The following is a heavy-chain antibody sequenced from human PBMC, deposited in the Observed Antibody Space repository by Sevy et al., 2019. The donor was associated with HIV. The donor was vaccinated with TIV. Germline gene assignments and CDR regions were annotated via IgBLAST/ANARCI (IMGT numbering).Heavy chain of an antibody. CDR3: GRDLG. CDR2: INSETGDT. CDR1: GYTFTGFY. V-gene: IGHV1-2*02. Sequence: ASVKVSCRASGYTFTGFYIHWLRQAPGQGLEWMGWINSETGDTNYVQKFQGRVTLTRDTSITTAYMELSDLTSDDLAVYYCGRDLGWGQGTLVTVSS. J-gene: IGHJ4*02. D-gene: IGHD3-3*01.